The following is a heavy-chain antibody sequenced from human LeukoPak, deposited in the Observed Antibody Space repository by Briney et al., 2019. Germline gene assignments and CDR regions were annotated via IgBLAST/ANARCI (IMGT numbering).Heavy chain of an antibody. CDR2: MNPNSGNT. Sequence: ASVKVSCKASGYTFTSYDINWVRQATGQGLEWMGWMNPNSGNTGYAQKFQGRDTMTRNTSISTAYMELSSLRSEDTAVYYCARREEYSSSWYYYYYGMDVWGQGTTVTVSS. V-gene: IGHV1-8*01. CDR1: GYTFTSYD. J-gene: IGHJ6*02. CDR3: ARREEYSSSWYYYYYGMDV. D-gene: IGHD6-13*01.